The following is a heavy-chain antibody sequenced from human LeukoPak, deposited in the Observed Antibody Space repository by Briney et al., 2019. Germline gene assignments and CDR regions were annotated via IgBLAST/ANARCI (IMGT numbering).Heavy chain of an antibody. Sequence: GSSVKVSCKASGGTFSSYAISWVRQAPGQGLEWMGWISAYNGNTNYAQKLQGRVTMTTDTSTSTAYMELRSLRSDDTAVYYCARDPTDQLLCRFPCYYYMDVWGKGTTVTISS. D-gene: IGHD2-2*01. J-gene: IGHJ6*03. CDR3: ARDPTDQLLCRFPCYYYMDV. CDR2: ISAYNGNT. CDR1: GGTFSSYA. V-gene: IGHV1-18*01.